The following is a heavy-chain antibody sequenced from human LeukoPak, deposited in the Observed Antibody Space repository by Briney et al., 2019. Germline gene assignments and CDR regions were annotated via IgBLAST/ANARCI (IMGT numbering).Heavy chain of an antibody. J-gene: IGHJ6*03. CDR3: ARGGSQQNYYYNYMDV. Sequence: PGGSLRLSCAASGFTFSSYSMNWVRQAPGKGLEWVSYISSRSSTIYYADSVKGRFTISRDNAKNSLYLQMNSLRAEDTAVYYCARGGSQQNYYYNYMDVWGKGTTVTVSS. CDR1: GFTFSSYS. CDR2: ISSRSSTI. D-gene: IGHD1-26*01. V-gene: IGHV3-48*04.